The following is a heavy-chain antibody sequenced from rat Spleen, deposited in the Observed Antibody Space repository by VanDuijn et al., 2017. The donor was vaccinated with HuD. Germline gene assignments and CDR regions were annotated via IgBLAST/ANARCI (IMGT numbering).Heavy chain of an antibody. CDR2: IWNTGGT. CDR1: GFSLTSYN. Sequence: QVQLKESGPGLVQPSQTLSLTCTVAGFSLTSYNVHWVRQPPGKGLEWMGVIWNTGGTRYNSALKSRLSSSKVTSKSQIFLKKNSLQTEDTATYYCAKDKGSLYVMDAWGQGASVTVSS. CDR3: AKDKGSLYVMDA. J-gene: IGHJ4*01. D-gene: IGHD5-1*01. V-gene: IGHV2-41*01.